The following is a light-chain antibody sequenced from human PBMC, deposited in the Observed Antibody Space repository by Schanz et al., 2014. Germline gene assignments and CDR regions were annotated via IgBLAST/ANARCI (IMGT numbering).Light chain of an antibody. J-gene: IGLJ2*01. Sequence: QSALTQPASVSGSPGQSITISCTGTTSDVGGYNYVSWYQQHPGKVPKLMIYDVSSRPSGVPDRFSGSKSGNTASLTVSGLQAEDEADYYCCSYADGSTLIFSGGTKLTV. CDR1: TSDVGGYNY. CDR3: CSYADGSTLI. CDR2: DVS. V-gene: IGLV2-14*01.